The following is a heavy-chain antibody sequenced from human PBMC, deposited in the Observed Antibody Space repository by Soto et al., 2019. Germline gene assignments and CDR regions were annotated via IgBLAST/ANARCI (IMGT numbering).Heavy chain of an antibody. CDR2: FDPEDGET. CDR1: GYTLTELS. J-gene: IGHJ4*02. V-gene: IGHV1-24*01. D-gene: IGHD3-16*02. CDR3: ATEGERIMITFGGVIANHFDY. Sequence: ASVKVSCKVSGYTLTELSMHWVRQAPGKGLEWMGGFDPEDGETIYAQKFQGRVTMTEDTSTDTAYLELSSLRSEDTAVYYCATEGERIMITFGGVIANHFDYWGQGTLVTVSS.